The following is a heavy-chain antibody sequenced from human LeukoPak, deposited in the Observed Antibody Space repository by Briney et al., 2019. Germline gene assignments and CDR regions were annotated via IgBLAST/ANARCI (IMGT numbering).Heavy chain of an antibody. D-gene: IGHD3-22*01. CDR1: GGTFSSYA. CDR3: ARGRDYYGSSGYYSYYFDY. J-gene: IGHJ4*02. CDR2: IIPIFGTA. Sequence: GASVKVSCKASGGTFSSYAISWVRQAPGQGLEWMGGIIPIFGTANYAQKFQGRVTITADESTSTAYMELSSLRSEDTAVYYCARGRDYYGSSGYYSYYFDYWGQGTLVTVSS. V-gene: IGHV1-69*13.